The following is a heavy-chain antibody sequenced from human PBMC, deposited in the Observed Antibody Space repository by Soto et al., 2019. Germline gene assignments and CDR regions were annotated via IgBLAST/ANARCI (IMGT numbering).Heavy chain of an antibody. D-gene: IGHD4-17*01. CDR2: INHSGST. CDR1: GGSFSGYY. J-gene: IGHJ4*02. V-gene: IGHV4-34*01. CDR3: ATLTTVTTYVSY. Sequence: LSLTCAVYGGSFSGYYWRWIRQPPGKGLEWIGEINHSGSTNYNPSLKSRVTISVDTSKNQFSLELSSVTAADTAVYYCATLTTVTTYVSYWGQGTLVTVSS.